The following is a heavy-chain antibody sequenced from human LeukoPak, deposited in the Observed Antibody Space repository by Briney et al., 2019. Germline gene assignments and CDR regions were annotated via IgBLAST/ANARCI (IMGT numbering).Heavy chain of an antibody. Sequence: ASVKVSCKASGYTFTSYDINWVRQATGQGLEWMGWMNPNSGNTGYAQKFQGRATMTRNTSISTAYMELSSLRSEDTAVYYCARGYPTWIQLWLRTFDYWGQGTLVTVSS. D-gene: IGHD5-18*01. J-gene: IGHJ4*02. CDR1: GYTFTSYD. CDR2: MNPNSGNT. V-gene: IGHV1-8*01. CDR3: ARGYPTWIQLWLRTFDY.